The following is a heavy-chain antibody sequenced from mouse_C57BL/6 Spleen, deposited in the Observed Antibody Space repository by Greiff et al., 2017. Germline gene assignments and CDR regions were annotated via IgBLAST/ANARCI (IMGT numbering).Heavy chain of an antibody. CDR3: ARGITTVVAYYFDY. CDR1: GYTFTSYW. Sequence: QVQLKQPGAELVKPGASVKLSCKASGYTFTSYWMHWVKQRPGQGLEWIGMIHPNSGSTNYNEKFKSKATLTVDKSSSTAYMQLGSLTSEDSAVYYCARGITTVVAYYFDYWGQGTTLTVSS. J-gene: IGHJ2*01. V-gene: IGHV1-64*01. D-gene: IGHD1-1*01. CDR2: IHPNSGST.